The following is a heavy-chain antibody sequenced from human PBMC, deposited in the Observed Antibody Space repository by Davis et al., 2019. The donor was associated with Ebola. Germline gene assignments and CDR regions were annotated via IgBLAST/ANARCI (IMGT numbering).Heavy chain of an antibody. J-gene: IGHJ6*02. V-gene: IGHV3-49*04. CDR1: GFTFGDYA. CDR2: IRSKAYGGTT. D-gene: IGHD3-10*01. Sequence: GESLKISCTASGFTFGDYAMSWVRQAPGKGLEWVGFIRSKAYGGTTEYAASVKGRFTISRDDSKSIAYLQMNSLKTEDTAVYYCTRRTTMVQGVISTYYYYGMDVWGQGTTVTVSS. CDR3: TRRTTMVQGVISTYYYYGMDV.